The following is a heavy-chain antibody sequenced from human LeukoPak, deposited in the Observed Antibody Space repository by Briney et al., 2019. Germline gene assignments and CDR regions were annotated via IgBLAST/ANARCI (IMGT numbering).Heavy chain of an antibody. CDR1: GYTFTSYY. V-gene: IGHV1-46*01. Sequence: ASVKVSCKASGYTFTSYYMHWVRQAPGQGLEWMGIINPSGGSTSYAQKFQGRVTMTSDTSTSTVYMELSSLRSEDTAVYYCARYRVAAVAGKYYFDYWGQGTLVTVSS. CDR3: ARYRVAAVAGKYYFDY. D-gene: IGHD6-19*01. J-gene: IGHJ4*02. CDR2: INPSGGST.